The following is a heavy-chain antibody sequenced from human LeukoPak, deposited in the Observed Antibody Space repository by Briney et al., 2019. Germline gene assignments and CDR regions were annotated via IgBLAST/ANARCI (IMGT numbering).Heavy chain of an antibody. V-gene: IGHV4-34*01. D-gene: IGHD2-2*02. Sequence: KPSETLSLTCTVSGGSISSYYWSWIRQPPGKGLEWIGEINHSGSTNYNPSLKSRVTISVDTSKNQFSLKLSSVTAADTAVYYCAIYRGYYFDYWGQGTLVTVSS. CDR3: AIYRGYYFDY. CDR2: INHSGST. CDR1: GGSISSYY. J-gene: IGHJ4*02.